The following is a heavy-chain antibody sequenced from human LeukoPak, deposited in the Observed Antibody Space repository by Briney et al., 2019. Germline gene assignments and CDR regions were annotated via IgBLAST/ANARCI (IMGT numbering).Heavy chain of an antibody. V-gene: IGHV3-33*06. CDR2: IWYDGSSE. CDR1: GVNFGRYG. J-gene: IGHJ6*03. D-gene: IGHD3-3*01. CDR3: AKDDNWRGSYNYYYMDV. Sequence: GGSLRLSCAASGVNFGRYGMHWVRQAPGKGLEWVAVIWYDGSSEQYADSVNGRFTISRDNSRDSLYLQMNSLRAEDTAVYYCAKDDNWRGSYNYYYMDVWGKGTSVTVSS.